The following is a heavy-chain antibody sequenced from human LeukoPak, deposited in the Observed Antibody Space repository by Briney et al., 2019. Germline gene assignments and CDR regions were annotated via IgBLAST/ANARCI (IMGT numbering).Heavy chain of an antibody. CDR1: GFTFSNYW. J-gene: IGHJ4*02. D-gene: IGHD5-12*01. CDR3: ATNGGGDSGYGNFDY. Sequence: GGSLRLSCAASGFTFSNYWMHWVRQAPGKGLVWVSRLNSDGSSTNYADSVKGRFTISRDNAKNSLYLQMNRLRAEDTALYYCATNGGGDSGYGNFDYWGQGTLVTVSS. V-gene: IGHV3-74*01. CDR2: LNSDGSST.